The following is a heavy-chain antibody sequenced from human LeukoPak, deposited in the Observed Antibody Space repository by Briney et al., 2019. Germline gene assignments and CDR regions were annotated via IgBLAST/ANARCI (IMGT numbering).Heavy chain of an antibody. V-gene: IGHV1-69*05. CDR1: GGTFSSYA. Sequence: APVKVSCKASGGTFSSYAISWVRQAPGQGLEWMGRIIPIFGTANYAQKFQGRVTITTDESTSTAYMELSSLRSEDTAVYYCARDPGYGGGGYYFDYWGQGTLVTVSS. D-gene: IGHD5-18*01. J-gene: IGHJ4*02. CDR3: ARDPGYGGGGYYFDY. CDR2: IIPIFGTA.